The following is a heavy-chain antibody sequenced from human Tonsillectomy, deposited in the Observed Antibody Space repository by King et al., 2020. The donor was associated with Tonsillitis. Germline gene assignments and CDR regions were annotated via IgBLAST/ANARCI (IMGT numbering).Heavy chain of an antibody. Sequence: TLKESGPTLVKPTQTLTLTCTFSGFSLSASGVGVGWIRQPPGKALEWLALIYWNDDKSYSPSLKSRLTITKDTSKNQAVLTMTNTDPVDTATFDGARETLRISIFGVVTAPFFSWGQGTPVTASS. CDR2: IYWNDDK. J-gene: IGHJ5*02. D-gene: IGHD3-3*01. V-gene: IGHV2-5*01. CDR1: GFSLSASGVG. CDR3: ARETLRISIFGVVTAPFFS.